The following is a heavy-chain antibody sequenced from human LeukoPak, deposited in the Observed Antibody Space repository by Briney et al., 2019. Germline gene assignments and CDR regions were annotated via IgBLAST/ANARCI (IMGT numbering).Heavy chain of an antibody. D-gene: IGHD3-22*01. CDR2: IYHDERT. V-gene: IGHV4-38-2*01. J-gene: IGHJ4*02. CDR1: GFSISHGYF. CDR3: ARAPVVSPFDS. Sequence: SETLTLTCVVSGFSISHGYFWGCVRQPPGKGLEWIASIYHDERTYYNASLNSRATISVDTSKTQFSLKLGAVTAADTAVYYCARAPVVSPFDSWGQGILVIVSS.